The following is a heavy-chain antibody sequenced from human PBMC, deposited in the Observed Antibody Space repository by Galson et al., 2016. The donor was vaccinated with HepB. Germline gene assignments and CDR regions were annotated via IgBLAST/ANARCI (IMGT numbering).Heavy chain of an antibody. CDR1: GFTFSNYA. CDR3: AKGTTLQVHFGYFDH. CDR2: ISDSGGST. J-gene: IGHJ4*02. V-gene: IGHV3-23*01. D-gene: IGHD1/OR15-1a*01. Sequence: SLRLSCAASGFTFSNYAMSWVRQAPGKGLEWVSGISDSGGSTYFADSVVGRFAISRDNSKNTLYLQMNSLRVDDTAVYYCAKGTTLQVHFGYFDHWGQGTLVTVSS.